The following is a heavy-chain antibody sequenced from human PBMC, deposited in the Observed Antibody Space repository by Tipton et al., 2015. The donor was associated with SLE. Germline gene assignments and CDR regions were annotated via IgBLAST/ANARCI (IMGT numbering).Heavy chain of an antibody. CDR3: ARGYYYGSGYYYMDV. V-gene: IGHV3-7*01. D-gene: IGHD3-10*01. CDR1: GFAFSSSW. CDR2: IKEDGSEK. Sequence: SLRLSCAASGFAFSSSWMNWVRQAPGKGLEWVANIKEDGSEKHYVDSVKDRLTISRDNAKNSLYLQMNSLRDEDTAVYYCARGYYYGSGYYYMDVWGKGTTVTVFS. J-gene: IGHJ6*03.